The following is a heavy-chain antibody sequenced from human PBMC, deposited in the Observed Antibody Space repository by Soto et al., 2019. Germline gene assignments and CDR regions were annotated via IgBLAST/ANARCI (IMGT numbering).Heavy chain of an antibody. D-gene: IGHD6-6*01. CDR1: GGTFSSYA. J-gene: IGHJ6*02. CDR2: IIPIFGTA. V-gene: IGHV1-69*13. CDR3: ARDASSSSFPSRTYYYYGMDV. Sequence: ASVKVSCKASGGTFSSYAISWVRQAPGQGLEWMGGIIPIFGTANYAQKFQGRVTITADESTSTAYMELSSLRSEDTAVYYCARDASSSSFPSRTYYYYGMDVWGQGTTVTVSS.